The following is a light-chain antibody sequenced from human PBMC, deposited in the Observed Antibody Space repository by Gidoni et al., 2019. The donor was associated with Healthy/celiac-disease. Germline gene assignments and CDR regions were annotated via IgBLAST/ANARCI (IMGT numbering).Light chain of an antibody. V-gene: IGKV1-8*01. Sequence: AIRMTQSPSSFSASTGDRVTITCRASQGISSYLAWYQQKPGKAPKLLIYAASTLQSGVPSRFSGSGSGTDFTLTISCLQSEDFATYYCQQYYSDPFTFGPXTKVDIK. CDR1: QGISSY. CDR3: QQYYSDPFT. CDR2: AAS. J-gene: IGKJ3*01.